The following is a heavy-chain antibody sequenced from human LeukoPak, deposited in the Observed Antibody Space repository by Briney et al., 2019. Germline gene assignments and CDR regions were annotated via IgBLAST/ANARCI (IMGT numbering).Heavy chain of an antibody. CDR2: IWYDGSNK. CDR1: GFTFSSYG. D-gene: IGHD5-18*01. J-gene: IGHJ4*02. CDR3: ARDLAYSRLDY. V-gene: IGHV3-33*01. Sequence: GSLRLSCAASGFTFSSYGMHWVRQAPGKGLEWVAVIWYDGSNKYYADSVKGRFTISRDNSKNTLYLQMNSLRVEDTAFYYCARDLAYSRLDYWGQGMLVTVSS.